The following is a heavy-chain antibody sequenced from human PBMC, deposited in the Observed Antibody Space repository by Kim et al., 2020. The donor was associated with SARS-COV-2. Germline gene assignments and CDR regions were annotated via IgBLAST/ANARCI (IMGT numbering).Heavy chain of an antibody. V-gene: IGHV5-51*01. CDR3: ASESVVVVTARGAFDI. Sequence: GESLKISCKGSGYSFTSYWIGWVRQMPGKGLEWMGIIYPGDSDTRYSPSFQGQVTISADKSISTAYLQWSSLKASDTAMYYCASESVVVVTARGAFDIWGQGTMVTVSS. D-gene: IGHD2-21*02. J-gene: IGHJ3*02. CDR2: IYPGDSDT. CDR1: GYSFTSYW.